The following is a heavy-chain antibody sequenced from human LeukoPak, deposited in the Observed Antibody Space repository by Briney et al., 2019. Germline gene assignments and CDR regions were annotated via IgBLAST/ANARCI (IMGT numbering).Heavy chain of an antibody. Sequence: SETLSLTCTVSGGSISSYYWSWIRQPPGKGLEWIGYIYYSGSTNYNPSLKSRVTISVDTSKNQFSLKLSSVTAADTAVYYCARTDYDYVWGSHQYYFDYWGQGTLVTVSS. J-gene: IGHJ4*02. V-gene: IGHV4-59*01. CDR3: ARTDYDYVWGSHQYYFDY. CDR1: GGSISSYY. CDR2: IYYSGST. D-gene: IGHD3-16*02.